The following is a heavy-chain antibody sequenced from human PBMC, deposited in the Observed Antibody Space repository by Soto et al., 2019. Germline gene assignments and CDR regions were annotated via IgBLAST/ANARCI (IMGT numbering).Heavy chain of an antibody. CDR3: TTSDYGDYLTN. V-gene: IGHV3-15*01. Sequence: LRLSCAASGFAFSNAWMSWVRQAPGKGLEWVGRIKSKTDGGTTDYAAPVKGRFTISRDDSKNTLYLQMNSLKTEDTAVYYCTTSDYGDYLTNWGQGTLVTVSS. CDR2: IKSKTDGGTT. J-gene: IGHJ4*02. CDR1: GFAFSNAW. D-gene: IGHD4-17*01.